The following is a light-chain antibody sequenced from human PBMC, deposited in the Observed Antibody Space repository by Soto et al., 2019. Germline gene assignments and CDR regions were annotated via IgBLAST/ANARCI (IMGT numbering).Light chain of an antibody. J-gene: IGLJ2*01. CDR3: SSYTSSSSLEVI. CDR1: SNDVSTYNY. CDR2: EVS. V-gene: IGLV2-14*01. Sequence: QSALTQPASVSGSPGQSITISCTGTSNDVSTYNYVSWFQQHPGKAPKLLIYEVSNRPSGVSNRFSGSKSGNTASLTISGLQAEDESDYYCSSYTSSSSLEVIFGGGTKLTVL.